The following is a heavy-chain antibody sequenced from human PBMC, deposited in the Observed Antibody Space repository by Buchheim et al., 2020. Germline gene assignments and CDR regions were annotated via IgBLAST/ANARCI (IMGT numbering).Heavy chain of an antibody. Sequence: VQLVESGGGLVKPGGSLRLSCAASGFTFSSYSMNWVRQAPGKGLEWVSSISSSSSYIYYADSVKGRFTIPRDNAKNSLYLQMNSLRAEDTAVYYCARDSGDWLSVNSNWFDPWGQGTL. D-gene: IGHD3/OR15-3a*01. J-gene: IGHJ5*02. CDR3: ARDSGDWLSVNSNWFDP. CDR1: GFTFSSYS. V-gene: IGHV3-21*01. CDR2: ISSSSSYI.